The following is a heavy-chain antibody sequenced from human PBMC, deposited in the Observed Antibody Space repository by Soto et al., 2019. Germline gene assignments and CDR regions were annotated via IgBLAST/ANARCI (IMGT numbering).Heavy chain of an antibody. Sequence: GASVKVACKASGGTFSSYAISWVRQAPGQGLEWMGGIIPIFGTANYAQKFQGRVTITADESTSTAYMELSSLRSEDTAVYYCASCSSTSCYPDYYYYGMDVWGQGTTVTVSS. D-gene: IGHD2-2*01. V-gene: IGHV1-69*13. CDR3: ASCSSTSCYPDYYYYGMDV. CDR1: GGTFSSYA. CDR2: IIPIFGTA. J-gene: IGHJ6*02.